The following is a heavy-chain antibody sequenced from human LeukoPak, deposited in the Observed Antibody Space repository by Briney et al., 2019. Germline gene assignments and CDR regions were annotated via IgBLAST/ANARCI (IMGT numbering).Heavy chain of an antibody. D-gene: IGHD3-3*01. CDR3: ARQQGPFFFDY. J-gene: IGHJ4*02. CDR1: GGSISSYY. CDR2: IYYSGST. Sequence: SETLSLTCTVSGGSISSYYWSWIRQPPGKGLEWIGYIYYSGSTNYNSSLKSRVTISVDTSKNQLSLKLSSVTAADTAVYYCARQQGPFFFDYWGQGTLVIVSS. V-gene: IGHV4-59*08.